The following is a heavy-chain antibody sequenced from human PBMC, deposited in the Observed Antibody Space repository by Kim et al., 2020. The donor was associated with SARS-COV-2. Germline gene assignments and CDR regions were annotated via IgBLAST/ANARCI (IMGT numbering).Heavy chain of an antibody. V-gene: IGHV4-59*13. J-gene: IGHJ3*01. CDR1: GDSISRYY. CDR2: FYYDGTS. CDR3: ANYDHETLVAFAV. Sequence: SETLSLTCTVSGDSISRYYGSWIRQSAERGLEWMGYFYYDGTSNYNPSLKSRVTMSLDTSEKQFSLKLTSVTAADTAIYYCANYDHETLVAFAVWGQGTMVTVS. D-gene: IGHD3-22*01.